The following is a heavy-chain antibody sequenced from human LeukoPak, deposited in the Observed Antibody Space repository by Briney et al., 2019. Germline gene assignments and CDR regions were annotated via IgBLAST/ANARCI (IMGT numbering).Heavy chain of an antibody. Sequence: SETLSLTCTVSGYSISSGYYWGWIRQPPGKGLEGIGSIYHSGSTYYNPSLKSRVTISVDTSKNQFSLKLSSVTAVDTAVYYCARDGNGSGSYYIGYYYYMDVWGKGTTVTVSS. J-gene: IGHJ6*03. D-gene: IGHD3-10*01. CDR1: GYSISSGYY. CDR3: ARDGNGSGSYYIGYYYYMDV. CDR2: IYHSGST. V-gene: IGHV4-38-2*02.